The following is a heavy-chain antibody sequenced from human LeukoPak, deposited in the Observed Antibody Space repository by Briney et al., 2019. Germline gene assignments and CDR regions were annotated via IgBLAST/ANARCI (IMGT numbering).Heavy chain of an antibody. CDR3: AKGRYDILTGFLRF. CDR2: ISGSGGST. CDR1: GFTFSSYA. D-gene: IGHD3-9*01. V-gene: IGHV3-23*01. J-gene: IGHJ4*02. Sequence: PGGSLRLSCAAFGFTFSSYAMSWVRQAPGKGLEWVSAISGSGGSTYYADSVEGRFTISRDNSKNTLYLQMNSLRAEDTAVYYCAKGRYDILTGFLRFRGQGTLVTVSS.